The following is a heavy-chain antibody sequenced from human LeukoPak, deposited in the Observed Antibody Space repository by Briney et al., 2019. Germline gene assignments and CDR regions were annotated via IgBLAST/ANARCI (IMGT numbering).Heavy chain of an antibody. J-gene: IGHJ4*02. CDR3: AKDPLPVIATSYFDS. CDR1: GFTFRSYA. V-gene: IGHV3-23*01. Sequence: PGGSLRLSCAASGFTFRSYAMSWVRQAPGKGLEWVSIISGSGTNTYYADSVKGRFTISRDNSPNTLYLQMNSLRAEDTAVYYCAKDPLPVIATSYFDSWGQGNLVTVSS. D-gene: IGHD3-10*01. CDR2: ISGSGTNT.